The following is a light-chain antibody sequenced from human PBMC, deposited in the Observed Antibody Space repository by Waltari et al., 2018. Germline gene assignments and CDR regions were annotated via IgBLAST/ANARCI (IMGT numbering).Light chain of an antibody. CDR2: AAS. CDR1: QPSSTW. CDR3: HQDNSFPVT. Sequence: TCPASQPSSTWLAWYQQKPGTAPKLLIYAASNLQSGVPTLFSGRGSGTYFTLTIRSLQPEDFATYYWHQDNSFPVTFGGGTKVEIK. V-gene: IGKV1-12*01. J-gene: IGKJ4*01.